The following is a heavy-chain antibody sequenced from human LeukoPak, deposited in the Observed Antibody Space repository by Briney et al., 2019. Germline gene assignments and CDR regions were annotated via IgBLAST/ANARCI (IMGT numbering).Heavy chain of an antibody. CDR1: GYTFTSYG. J-gene: IGHJ6*02. V-gene: IGHV1-18*01. Sequence: VASVKVSCKASGYTFTSYGISWVRQAPGQGLEWLGWISTYNGHTNYAQKPQGRVTMTTDTSTSTAYMELRSLRSDDTAVCYCARDGAYDILTGYGMDVWGQGTTVTVSS. CDR2: ISTYNGHT. D-gene: IGHD3-9*01. CDR3: ARDGAYDILTGYGMDV.